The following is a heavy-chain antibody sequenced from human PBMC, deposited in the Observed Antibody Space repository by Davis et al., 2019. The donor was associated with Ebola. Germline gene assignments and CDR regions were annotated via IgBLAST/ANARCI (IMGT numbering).Heavy chain of an antibody. Sequence: ASVKVSCKASGYTFTSYAMHWVRQAPGQRLEWMGWINAGNGNTKYSQKFQGRVTITADKSTSTAYMELSSLRSEDTAVYYCARAPRLYDSSGHQDYWGQGTLVTVSS. CDR1: GYTFTSYA. J-gene: IGHJ4*02. CDR2: INAGNGNT. CDR3: ARAPRLYDSSGHQDY. D-gene: IGHD3-22*01. V-gene: IGHV1-3*01.